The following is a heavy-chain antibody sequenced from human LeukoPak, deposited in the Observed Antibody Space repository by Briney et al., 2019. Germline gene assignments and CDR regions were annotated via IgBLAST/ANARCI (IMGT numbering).Heavy chain of an antibody. CDR3: ARDSSAFDY. Sequence: ETLSLTCSASGDSINNYYWSWIRQPPGKGLEWVSIIYSGDSTYYAESVKGRLTISRDNSKNTLYLQMNSLRAEDTAVYYCARDSSAFDYWGQGTLVTVSS. V-gene: IGHV3-53*01. CDR2: IYSGDST. CDR1: GDSINNYY. J-gene: IGHJ4*02.